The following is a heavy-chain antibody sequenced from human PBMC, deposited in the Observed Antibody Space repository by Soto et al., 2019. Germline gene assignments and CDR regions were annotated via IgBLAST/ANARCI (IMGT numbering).Heavy chain of an antibody. V-gene: IGHV3-7*03. Sequence: HPGGSLRLSCEASGFTFSGYWMSWVRQAPGKGLEWVADIKHDGSVQYYVDSVKGRFTISRDNAKKLLYLQMNGLRAEDTALYYCARAPYSNGWYRFDLWGQGTLVTVS. J-gene: IGHJ4*02. CDR3: ARAPYSNGWYRFDL. CDR2: IKHDGSVQ. D-gene: IGHD6-19*01. CDR1: GFTFSGYW.